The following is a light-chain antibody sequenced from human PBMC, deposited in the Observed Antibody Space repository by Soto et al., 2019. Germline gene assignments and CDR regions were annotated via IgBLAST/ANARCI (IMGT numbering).Light chain of an antibody. CDR3: QQYYSSPFT. V-gene: IGKV4-1*01. CDR2: WAS. CDR1: QSVLYSPNNKNY. Sequence: DIVMTQSPESLAVSLGERATINCKSSQSVLYSPNNKNYLAWYQQKPGQPPKLLIYWASTRESGVPERFSGSGSGTDFTLTISSLQAEDVAVYYCQQYYSSPFTFGQGTKVEIK. J-gene: IGKJ1*01.